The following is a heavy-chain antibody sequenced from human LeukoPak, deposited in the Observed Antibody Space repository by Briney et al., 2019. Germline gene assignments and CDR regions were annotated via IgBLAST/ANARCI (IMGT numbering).Heavy chain of an antibody. CDR1: GGSISSYY. V-gene: IGHV4-59*01. D-gene: IGHD6-13*01. J-gene: IGHJ6*02. CDR3: ARENGIAAAPTGYYYYGVDV. CDR2: IYYSGST. Sequence: SETLSLTCTVSGGSISSYYWSWIRQPPGKGLEWIGYIYYSGSTDYNPSLKSRVTISVDTSKNQLSLRLSSVTAADTAVYYCARENGIAAAPTGYYYYGVDVWGQGTTVTVSS.